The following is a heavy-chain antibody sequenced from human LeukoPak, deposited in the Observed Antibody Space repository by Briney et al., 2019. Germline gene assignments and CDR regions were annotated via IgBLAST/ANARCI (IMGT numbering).Heavy chain of an antibody. CDR2: IYYSGST. Sequence: PSETLSLTCTVSGGSISSYYWSWVRQPPGKGLEWIGYIYYSGSTNYNPSLKSRVTISVDTSKDQFSLKPSSVTAADTAVYYCARVGRLDCSSTSCYASYYYYYYYMDVWGKGITVTVSS. J-gene: IGHJ6*03. CDR1: GGSISSYY. CDR3: ARVGRLDCSSTSCYASYYYYYYYMDV. D-gene: IGHD2-2*01. V-gene: IGHV4-59*01.